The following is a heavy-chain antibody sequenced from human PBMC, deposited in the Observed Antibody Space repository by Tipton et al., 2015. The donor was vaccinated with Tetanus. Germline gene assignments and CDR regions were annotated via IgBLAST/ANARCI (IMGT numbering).Heavy chain of an antibody. V-gene: IGHV4-61*01. CDR2: IYYSGST. J-gene: IGHJ4*02. D-gene: IGHD5-12*01. Sequence: TLSLTCTVSGGSVSSSTYYWVWIRQPPGKGLEWIGYIYYSGSTNYNPSLKSRVTISVDTSTTQFSLRLNSVTAADTAIYYCARGNGYSGYHHYFDYWGQGTLVTVSS. CDR3: ARGNGYSGYHHYFDY. CDR1: GGSVSSSTYY.